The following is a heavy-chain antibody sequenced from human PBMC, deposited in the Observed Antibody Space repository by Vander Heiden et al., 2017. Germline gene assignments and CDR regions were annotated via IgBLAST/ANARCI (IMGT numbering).Heavy chain of an antibody. V-gene: IGHV3-11*01. CDR3: ARGHYGLDV. J-gene: IGHJ6*02. CDR2: IYPSGSTT. Sequence: QVQLVDSGGGLVKPGGSLRLSCASPGFTFSDHYMSWIRQAPGKGLEWVSYIYPSGSTTYYADSVKGRFTISRDNAENSLYLQMNSLRAEDTAVYYCARGHYGLDVWGQGTTVTVSS. CDR1: GFTFSDHY.